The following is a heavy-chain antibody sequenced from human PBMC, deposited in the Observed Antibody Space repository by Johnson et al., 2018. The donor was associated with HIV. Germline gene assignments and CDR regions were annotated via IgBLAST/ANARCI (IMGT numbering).Heavy chain of an antibody. Sequence: VQLVESGGGLVHPGGSLRLSCTASGIIVTGNFMSWVRQAPGKGLEWVSVINAGGDTYYADSVKGRFTISRDRSKNTVSLQMNSLRVEDTAVYYCARDNWKYAFDIWGQGTMVTVSS. CDR3: ARDNWKYAFDI. J-gene: IGHJ3*02. D-gene: IGHD1-20*01. CDR2: INAGGDT. V-gene: IGHV3-66*01. CDR1: GIIVTGNF.